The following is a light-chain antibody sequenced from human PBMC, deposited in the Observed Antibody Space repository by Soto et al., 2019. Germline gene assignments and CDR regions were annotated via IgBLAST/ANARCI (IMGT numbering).Light chain of an antibody. Sequence: DIQMTQSPSSLSASVGDTVTITCRASQGISTWLAWYQQKPEKAPKTLIFDASTLQGGVPSRFSGSGSGTDFTLTINSVQPEDFATYYCQQYKSYPLTFGGGTKVDI. CDR2: DAS. CDR3: QQYKSYPLT. CDR1: QGISTW. V-gene: IGKV1D-16*01. J-gene: IGKJ4*01.